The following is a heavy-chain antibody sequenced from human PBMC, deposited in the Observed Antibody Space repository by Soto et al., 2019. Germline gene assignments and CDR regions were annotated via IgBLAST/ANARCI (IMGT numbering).Heavy chain of an antibody. J-gene: IGHJ3*02. CDR1: GGSLRSATYY. V-gene: IGHV4-31*11. CDR2: FYHSGST. CDR3: AREETGNDALDI. D-gene: IGHD1-1*01. Sequence: QLQLQESGPGLVKPSQTLSLTCAVSGGSLRSATYYWSWIRQHPGKGLEWIGYFYHSGSTYYKPSLRSRVTISLDTSKNQFSLNLRSVTDADTAIYDCAREETGNDALDIWGQGTLVTVSS.